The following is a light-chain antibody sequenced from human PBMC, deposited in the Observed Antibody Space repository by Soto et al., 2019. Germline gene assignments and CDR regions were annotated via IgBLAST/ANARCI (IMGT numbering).Light chain of an antibody. V-gene: IGKV1-33*01. CDR1: QDISNY. J-gene: IGKJ5*01. CDR2: DAS. Sequence: DIQMTQSPSSLSASVGDRVTITCRASQDISNYLNWYQQRPGKAPKLLIYDASNLERGLPSRFSGTRSGTHFTFAITSLHPEDVATYYCPQSDSLPITFGQGTRLEI. CDR3: PQSDSLPIT.